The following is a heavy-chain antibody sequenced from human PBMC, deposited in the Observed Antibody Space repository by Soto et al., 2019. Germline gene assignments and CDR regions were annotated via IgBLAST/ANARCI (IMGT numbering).Heavy chain of an antibody. CDR2: INPSGGST. V-gene: IGHV1-46*01. Sequence: QVQLVQSGAEVKKPGASVKVSCKASGYTFTSYYMHWVRQAPGQGLEWMGIINPSGGSTSYAQKFQGRVTMTRDTSTSTVYMELSSLRSEDTAVYYCARCLAAAGTANGAFDIWGQGTMVTVSS. D-gene: IGHD6-13*01. CDR3: ARCLAAAGTANGAFDI. J-gene: IGHJ3*02. CDR1: GYTFTSYY.